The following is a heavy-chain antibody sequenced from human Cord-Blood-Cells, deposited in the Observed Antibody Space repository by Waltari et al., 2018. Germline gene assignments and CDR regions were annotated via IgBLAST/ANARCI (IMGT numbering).Heavy chain of an antibody. V-gene: IGHV1-69*06. CDR3: GRDYNGDYSWFDP. J-gene: IGHJ5*02. CDR1: GGTFSSYA. D-gene: IGHD4-17*01. Sequence: QVQLVQSGAEVKKPGSSVKVSCKASGGTFSSYAISWVRQAPGQGLEWMGGIIPIIGTANYAQKFQGRVTITANKSTSTAYMEMSSLRSEDTAGYYCGRDYNGDYSWFDPWGQGTLVTVSS. CDR2: IIPIIGTA.